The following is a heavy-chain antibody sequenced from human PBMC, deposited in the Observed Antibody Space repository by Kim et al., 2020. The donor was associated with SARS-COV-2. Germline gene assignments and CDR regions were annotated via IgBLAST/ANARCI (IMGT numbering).Heavy chain of an antibody. CDR1: GFTFVDYA. J-gene: IGHJ6*02. V-gene: IGHV3-9*01. CDR3: EIIYGSGSNMGYYYYYGMGV. CDR2: ICWNRGSI. D-gene: IGHD3-10*01. Sequence: GGSLRLSCAASGFTFVDYAMHGVRQAPGKGLEWVSGICWNRGSIGYADSVKGRFTISRDNAKNSLYLQMNSLRAEDTALYYCEIIYGSGSNMGYYYYYGMGVWGHETTVTVSS.